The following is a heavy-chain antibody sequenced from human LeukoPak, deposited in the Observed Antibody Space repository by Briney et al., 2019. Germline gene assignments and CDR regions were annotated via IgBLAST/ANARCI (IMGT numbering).Heavy chain of an antibody. D-gene: IGHD4-17*01. CDR1: GGTFSSYA. V-gene: IGHV1-69*04. CDR2: IIPIPGIA. CDR3: ARDKNGDYAQHY. Sequence: SVKVSCKASGGTFSSYAISWVRQAPGQWLEWMGRIIPIPGIANYAQKFQGRVTITADKSTSTAYMELSSLRSEDTAVYYCARDKNGDYAQHYWGQGTLVTVSS. J-gene: IGHJ4*02.